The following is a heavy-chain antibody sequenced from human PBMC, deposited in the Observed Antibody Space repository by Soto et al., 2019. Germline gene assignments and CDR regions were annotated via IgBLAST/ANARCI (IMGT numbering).Heavy chain of an antibody. D-gene: IGHD1-1*01. CDR3: AKFEGHPLEYWYLDF. Sequence: EVQLLESGGGLVQPGGSLRLSCAASGFTFSAYVMGWVRQAPGKGLEWVSTIHGGGGATHYVDSVKGRFTISRDDSKNTLYAQMNSLRAEDTAVYYCAKFEGHPLEYWYLDFWGRGTLVTVSS. CDR2: IHGGGGAT. J-gene: IGHJ2*01. CDR1: GFTFSAYV. V-gene: IGHV3-23*01.